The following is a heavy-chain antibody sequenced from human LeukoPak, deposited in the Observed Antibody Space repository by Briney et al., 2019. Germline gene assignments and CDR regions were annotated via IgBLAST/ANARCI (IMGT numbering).Heavy chain of an antibody. J-gene: IGHJ4*02. V-gene: IGHV4-30-4*02. CDR2: IYYSGST. CDR1: GGSISSGDYY. Sequence: SETLSLTCTVSGGSISSGDYYWSWIRQPPGKGLEWIGYIYYSGSTYYNPSLKSRVTISVDTSKSQFSLKLNSMTAADTAVYYCATLDYSRSWYFFDYWGQGTLVTVPS. D-gene: IGHD6-13*01. CDR3: ATLDYSRSWYFFDY.